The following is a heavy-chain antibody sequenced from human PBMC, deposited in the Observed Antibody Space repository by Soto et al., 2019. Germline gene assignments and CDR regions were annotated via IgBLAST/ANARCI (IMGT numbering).Heavy chain of an antibody. Sequence: EVQLLESGGGLVQPGGSLRLSCAASGFSFSTYAMTWVRQAPGKGLEWVSTIGGGGRTTYYADSVKGRFTISRDNSKNTVYLQMNSLRAEDTAVYYCGKTGQVYVWGQGTTVTVTS. J-gene: IGHJ6*02. CDR1: GFSFSTYA. CDR2: IGGGGRTT. CDR3: GKTGQVYV. V-gene: IGHV3-23*01.